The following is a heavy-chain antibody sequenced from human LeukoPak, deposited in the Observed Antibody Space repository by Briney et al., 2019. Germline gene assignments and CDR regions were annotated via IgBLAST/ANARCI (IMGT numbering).Heavy chain of an antibody. CDR2: ICYSGST. CDR3: ARATFVVVPAANLTYYYYGMDV. V-gene: IGHV4-39*07. CDR1: GGSISSSSYY. J-gene: IGHJ6*02. Sequence: SETLSLTCTVSGGSISSSSYYWGWIRQPPGKGLEWIGSICYSGSTYYNPSLKSRVTISVDTPKNQFSLKLSSVTAADTAVYYCARATFVVVPAANLTYYYYGMDVWGQGTTVTVSS. D-gene: IGHD2-2*01.